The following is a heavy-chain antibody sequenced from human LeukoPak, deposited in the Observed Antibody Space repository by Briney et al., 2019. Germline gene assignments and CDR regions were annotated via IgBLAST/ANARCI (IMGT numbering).Heavy chain of an antibody. CDR3: TGTTYYYDSSGYDSDAFDI. CDR1: GFTFSGSA. CDR2: IRSKANSYAT. D-gene: IGHD3-22*01. Sequence: GGSLRLSCAASGFTFSGSAMHWVRQASGKGLEWVGRIRSKANSYATAYAASGKGRFTISRDDSKNTSYLQMNSLKTEDTAVYYCTGTTYYYDSSGYDSDAFDIWGQGTLVTVSS. J-gene: IGHJ3*02. V-gene: IGHV3-73*01.